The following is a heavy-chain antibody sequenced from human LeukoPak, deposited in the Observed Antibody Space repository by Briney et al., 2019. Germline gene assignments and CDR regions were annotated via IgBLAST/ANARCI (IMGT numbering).Heavy chain of an antibody. CDR1: GYTFTSYG. CDR3: ARGYTTVTTRHYGMDV. J-gene: IGHJ6*02. CDR2: ISAYNGNT. D-gene: IGHD4-17*01. Sequence: ASVKVSCKASGYTFTSYGISWVRQAPGQGLEWMGWISAYNGNTNYAQKLQGRVTMTTDTSTSTAYMELRSLRSEDTAVYYCARGYTTVTTRHYGMDVWGQGTTVTVSS. V-gene: IGHV1-18*01.